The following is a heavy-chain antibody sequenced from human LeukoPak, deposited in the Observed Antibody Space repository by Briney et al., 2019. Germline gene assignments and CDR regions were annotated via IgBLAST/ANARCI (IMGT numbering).Heavy chain of an antibody. CDR2: FDPEDGET. CDR3: ATVIVEAADAFDV. V-gene: IGHV1-24*01. CDR1: GYTLTELA. Sequence: ASVKVSCKVSGYTLTELAMHWVRQAPGKGLEWMGGFDPEDGETIYAQKFQGGVTMTEATSTDTAYRELSSLRSEDTAVYYGATVIVEAADAFDVWGQGTMVTVSS. D-gene: IGHD1-26*01. J-gene: IGHJ3*01.